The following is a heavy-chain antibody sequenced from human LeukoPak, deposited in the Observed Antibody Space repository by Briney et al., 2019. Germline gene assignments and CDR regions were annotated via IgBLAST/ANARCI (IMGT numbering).Heavy chain of an antibody. CDR1: GFTFSNYG. CDR2: ISYDGTYK. V-gene: IGHV3-30*18. J-gene: IGHJ4*02. Sequence: PGGSLRLSCGASGFTFSNYGMHWVRQAPGKGLEGVAVISYDGTYKYYADSVKGRFTISRDNSKNTLYLQMNSLRAEDTAVYYCAKSGQNYYGSVWGQGTQVTVSS. CDR3: AKSGQNYYGSV. D-gene: IGHD3-10*01.